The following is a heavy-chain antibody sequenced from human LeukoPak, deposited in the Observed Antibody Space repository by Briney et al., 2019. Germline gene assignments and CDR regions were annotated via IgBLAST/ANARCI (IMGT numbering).Heavy chain of an antibody. CDR2: IYHSGNT. Sequence: SETLSLTCAVSNYSISSGYYWGWIRQPPGKGLEWIGSIYHSGNTYYNPSLKSRVTMSVDTSKNQFSLRLTSGTAADTAVYYCARVWVGYVAATDYWSQGTLVTVSS. D-gene: IGHD6-13*01. CDR3: ARVWVGYVAATDY. J-gene: IGHJ4*02. CDR1: NYSISSGYY. V-gene: IGHV4-38-2*01.